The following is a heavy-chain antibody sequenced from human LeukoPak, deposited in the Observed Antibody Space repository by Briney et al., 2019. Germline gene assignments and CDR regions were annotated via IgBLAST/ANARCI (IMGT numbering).Heavy chain of an antibody. D-gene: IGHD2-15*01. CDR2: ISYDGSNK. J-gene: IGHJ4*02. CDR3: AKAPVTSCRGAFCYPFDY. V-gene: IGHV3-30*04. Sequence: GGSLRLSGAASGFTFSRYGMHWVRQAPGKGLEWVTAISYDGSNKYYADSVKGRFTISRDNSKNTLYVQMNSLRAEDAAVYYCAKAPVTSCRGAFCYPFDYWGQGTLVTVSS. CDR1: GFTFSRYG.